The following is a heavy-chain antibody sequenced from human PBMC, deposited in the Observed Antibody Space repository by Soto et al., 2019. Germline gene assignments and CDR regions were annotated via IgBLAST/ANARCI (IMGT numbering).Heavy chain of an antibody. Sequence: PGGSLRLSCAASGFTFSSYGMHWVRQAPGKGLEWVAVISYDGSNKYYADSVKGRFTISRDNSKNTLYLQMNSLRAEDTAVYYCAKGYYDILTGLHIGPRGAYWGQGTLVTVSS. CDR1: GFTFSSYG. CDR2: ISYDGSNK. V-gene: IGHV3-30*18. D-gene: IGHD3-9*01. CDR3: AKGYYDILTGLHIGPRGAY. J-gene: IGHJ4*02.